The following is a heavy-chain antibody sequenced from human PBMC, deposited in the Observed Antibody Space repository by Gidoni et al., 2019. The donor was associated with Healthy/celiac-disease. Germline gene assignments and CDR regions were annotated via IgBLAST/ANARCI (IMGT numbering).Heavy chain of an antibody. V-gene: IGHV3-21*01. J-gene: IGHJ4*02. CDR1: GFTFSSYS. D-gene: IGHD2-8*01. CDR3: ARDLPPAGVPFDY. Sequence: EVQLVESGGGLVKPGGSLRLSCAASGFTFSSYSMNWVRQAPGKGLEWVSSISSSSSYIYYADSVKGRFTISRDNAKNSLYLQMNSLRAEDTAVYYCARDLPPAGVPFDYWGQGTLVTVSS. CDR2: ISSSSSYI.